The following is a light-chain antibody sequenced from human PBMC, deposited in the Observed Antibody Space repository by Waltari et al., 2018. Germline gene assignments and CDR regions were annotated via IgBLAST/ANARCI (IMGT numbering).Light chain of an antibody. CDR3: QTWATGIRV. J-gene: IGLJ2*01. CDR1: SGHSSHA. V-gene: IGLV4-69*01. CDR2: LNSDGSH. Sequence: QLVLTQSPSASASLGASVKPPCPLISGHSSHAIAWHPPQPEKGPRYLMRLNSDGSHAKGDGIPDRFSGSSSGAERYLTISSLQSEDEAYYYCQTWATGIRVFGGGTKLTVL.